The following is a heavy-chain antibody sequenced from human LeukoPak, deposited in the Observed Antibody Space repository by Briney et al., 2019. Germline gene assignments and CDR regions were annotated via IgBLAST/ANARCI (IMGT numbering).Heavy chain of an antibody. CDR1: GGSISSYY. V-gene: IGHV4-59*01. CDR3: ARQSISGSSLSYFDY. J-gene: IGHJ4*02. Sequence: SGTLSLTCTVSGGSISSYYWSWIRQPPGKGLEWIGNIYDSGSTNYNPSLKSRVTISVDTSKNQCSLKLSSVTAADTAVYYCARQSISGSSLSYFDYWGQGTLVNVSS. D-gene: IGHD3-22*01. CDR2: IYDSGST.